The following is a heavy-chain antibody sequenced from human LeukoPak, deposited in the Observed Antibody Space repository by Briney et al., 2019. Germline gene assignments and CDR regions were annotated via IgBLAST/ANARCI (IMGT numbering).Heavy chain of an antibody. J-gene: IGHJ4*02. D-gene: IGHD3-3*01. CDR2: IFYSGST. CDR1: GGSIRSGGNS. Sequence: SETLSLTCTLSGGSIRSGGNSWSWIRQPPGKGLEWIGYIFYSGSTYYNPSLKSRVTISVDMSKNQLSLKLSSVTAADTAVYYCARARTIFGVAYFDYWGQGTLVTVSS. V-gene: IGHV4-30-4*07. CDR3: ARARTIFGVAYFDY.